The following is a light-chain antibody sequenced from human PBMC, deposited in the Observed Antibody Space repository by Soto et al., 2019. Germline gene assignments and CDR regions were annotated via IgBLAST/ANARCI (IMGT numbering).Light chain of an antibody. CDR2: GNS. J-gene: IGLJ3*02. CDR3: QSYDSSLSGSLV. V-gene: IGLV1-40*01. CDR1: SSNIGAGYD. Sequence: QSVLTQPPSVSGAPGARVTISCTGSSSNIGAGYDVHWYQQLPGTAPKLLIYGNSNRPSGVPDRFSGSKSGTSASLAITGLQAEDEADYYCQSYDSSLSGSLVFGGGTKLTVL.